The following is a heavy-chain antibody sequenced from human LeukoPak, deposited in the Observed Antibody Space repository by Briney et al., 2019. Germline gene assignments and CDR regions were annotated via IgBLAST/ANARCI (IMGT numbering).Heavy chain of an antibody. V-gene: IGHV1-2*02. J-gene: IGHJ4*02. CDR2: INPNSGGT. Sequence: ASVKVSCKASGYTFTGYYMHWVRQAPGQGLEWMGWINPNSGGTNYAQKFQGRVTMTRDTSISTAYMELSRLRSDDTAVYYCARVATILQPFDHWGQGTLVTVSS. CDR3: ARVATILQPFDH. CDR1: GYTFTGYY. D-gene: IGHD5-12*01.